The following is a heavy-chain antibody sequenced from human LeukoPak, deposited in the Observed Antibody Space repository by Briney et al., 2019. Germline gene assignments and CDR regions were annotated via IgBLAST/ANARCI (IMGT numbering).Heavy chain of an antibody. CDR3: ARDRLDYYDSSGYYEGLDY. J-gene: IGHJ4*02. CDR2: IWYDGSNK. Sequence: GGSLRLSCAASGFTFSSYGMHWVRQAPGKGLEWVAVIWYDGSNKYYADSVKGRFTISRDNSKNTLYLQMNSLRAEDTAVYYCARDRLDYYDSSGYYEGLDYWGQGTLVTVSS. CDR1: GFTFSSYG. D-gene: IGHD3-22*01. V-gene: IGHV3-33*01.